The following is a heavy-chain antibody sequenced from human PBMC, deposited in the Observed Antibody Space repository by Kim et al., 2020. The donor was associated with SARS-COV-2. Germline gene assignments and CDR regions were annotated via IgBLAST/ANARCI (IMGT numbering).Heavy chain of an antibody. J-gene: IGHJ5*02. V-gene: IGHV3-30*03. D-gene: IGHD3-10*01. Sequence: ADSVKGRLTISRNNSKNTLNLQMNGLGAKDTAVYYCARDLGGFGGLMYGSWGQGTLVTVSS. CDR3: ARDLGGFGGLMYGS.